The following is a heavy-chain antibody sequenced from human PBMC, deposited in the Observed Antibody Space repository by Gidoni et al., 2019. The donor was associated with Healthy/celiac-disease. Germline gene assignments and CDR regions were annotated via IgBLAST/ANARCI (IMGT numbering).Heavy chain of an antibody. J-gene: IGHJ4*02. CDR2: IVVGSGNT. CDR3: AAEIDYYYDSSGYDY. D-gene: IGHD3-22*01. CDR1: GFTFTSSA. Sequence: QMQLVQSGPEVKKPGTSVKVSCKASGFTFTSSAVQWVRQARGQRLEWIGWIVVGSGNTNYAQKFQERVTITRDMSTSTAYMELSSLRSEDTAVYYCAAEIDYYYDSSGYDYWGQGTLVTVSS. V-gene: IGHV1-58*01.